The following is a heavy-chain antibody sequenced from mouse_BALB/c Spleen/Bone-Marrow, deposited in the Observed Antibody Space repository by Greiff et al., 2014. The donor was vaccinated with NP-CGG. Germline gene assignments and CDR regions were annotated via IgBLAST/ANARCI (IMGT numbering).Heavy chain of an antibody. CDR3: ASYVYGYYFDY. J-gene: IGHJ2*01. CDR2: IDPANGNT. D-gene: IGHD2-2*01. CDR1: GLNVKDTY. V-gene: IGHV14-3*02. Sequence: VQLQQPGAELVKPGASVKLSCTASGLNVKDTYIHWVKQRPEQGLEWIGRIDPANGNTKYDSKFQGKATITADTSSNTAYLQLSSLTSEDTAVYYCASYVYGYYFDYWGQGTTLTVSS.